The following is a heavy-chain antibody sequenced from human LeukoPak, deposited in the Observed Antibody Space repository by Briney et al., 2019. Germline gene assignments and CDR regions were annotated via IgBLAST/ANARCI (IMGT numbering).Heavy chain of an antibody. V-gene: IGHV3-30*18. CDR3: AKVSLTYYYDSSGSFDY. J-gene: IGHJ4*02. CDR2: ISYDGSNK. Sequence: GGSLRLSCAASRFTFSSYGMHWVRQAPGKGLEWVAVISYDGSNKYYADSVKGRFTISRDNSKNTLYLQMNSLRAEDTAVYYCAKVSLTYYYDSSGSFDYWGQGTLVTVSS. CDR1: RFTFSSYG. D-gene: IGHD3-22*01.